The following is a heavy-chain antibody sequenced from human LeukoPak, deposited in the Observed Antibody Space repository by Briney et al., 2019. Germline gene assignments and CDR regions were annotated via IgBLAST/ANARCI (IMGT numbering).Heavy chain of an antibody. Sequence: SETLSLTCTVSGSSINSHHWSWIRQSPGKPLEWIGYSSYTGSPKYTPSLKSRVIMSKDTSNNQIFLKLTSVTAADTAVYYCVRGDGYSPGFYPWGQGTLVIVSS. J-gene: IGHJ5*02. D-gene: IGHD5-24*01. CDR3: VRGDGYSPGFYP. CDR1: GSSINSHH. CDR2: SSYTGSP. V-gene: IGHV4-59*11.